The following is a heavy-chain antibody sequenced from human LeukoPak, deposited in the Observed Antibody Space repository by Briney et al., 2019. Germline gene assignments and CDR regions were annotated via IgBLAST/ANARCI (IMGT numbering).Heavy chain of an antibody. V-gene: IGHV3-21*01. CDR3: AREMLAAVAAQS. J-gene: IGHJ5*02. Sequence: PGGYLRLSCEASGFTFTTYSMTWVRQAPGKGLEWVSSITSSSSYIYYADSVKGRFTISRDNAKNSLYLQMNSLRAEDTAVYYCAREMLAAVAAQSWGQGTLVTVSS. CDR2: ITSSSSYI. CDR1: GFTFTTYS. D-gene: IGHD6-19*01.